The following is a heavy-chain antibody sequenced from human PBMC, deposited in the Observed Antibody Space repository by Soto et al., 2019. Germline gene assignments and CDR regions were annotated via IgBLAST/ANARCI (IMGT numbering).Heavy chain of an antibody. Sequence: GESLKISCKGSGYSFTNYWIGWVRQMPGKGLEWMGGIYPGDSDTRYNPSFEGQAIISSDKSISTVYLQWSSLKASDTAMYYCAIGGDWYFFDIWAQGTMVTVSS. V-gene: IGHV5-51*01. CDR2: IYPGDSDT. J-gene: IGHJ3*02. CDR1: GYSFTNYW. D-gene: IGHD2-21*02. CDR3: AIGGDWYFFDI.